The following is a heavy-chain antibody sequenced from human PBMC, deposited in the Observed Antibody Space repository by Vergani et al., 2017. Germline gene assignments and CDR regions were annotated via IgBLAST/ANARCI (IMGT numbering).Heavy chain of an antibody. V-gene: IGHV4-39*07. J-gene: IGHJ6*03. CDR1: GGSISSSSYY. CDR3: ARVPVPYCSSTSCYYYMDV. D-gene: IGHD2-2*01. Sequence: QLQLQESGPGLVKPSETLSLTCTVSGGSISSSSYYWGWIRQPPGKGLEWIGSIYYSGSTYYNPSLKSRVTISVDTSKNQFSLKLSSVTAADTAVYYCARVPVPYCSSTSCYYYMDVWGKGTTVTVSS. CDR2: IYYSGST.